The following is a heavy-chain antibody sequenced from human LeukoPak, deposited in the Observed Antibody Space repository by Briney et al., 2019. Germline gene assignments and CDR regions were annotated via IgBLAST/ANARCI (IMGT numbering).Heavy chain of an antibody. J-gene: IGHJ4*02. Sequence: ASVKVSGKASGYTFTSYDINWVRQATGQGLEWMGWMNPNSGNTGYAQKFQGRVTMTRNTSISTAYMELSSLRSEDTAVYYCARGSYGSISEPPDYWGQGTLVTVSS. CDR1: GYTFTSYD. D-gene: IGHD6-13*01. CDR2: MNPNSGNT. V-gene: IGHV1-8*01. CDR3: ARGSYGSISEPPDY.